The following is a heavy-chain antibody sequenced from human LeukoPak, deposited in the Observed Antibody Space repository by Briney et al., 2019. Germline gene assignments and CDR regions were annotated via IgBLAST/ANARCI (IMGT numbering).Heavy chain of an antibody. J-gene: IGHJ3*02. CDR3: ARVSAAAVGAFDI. Sequence: SETLSLTCTVSGGSISSNYWSWIRQRPGQGLEWIGRIYTSGSTNYNPYLKSRVTMSVDTSKNQFSLKLSSVTAADTAVYYCARVSAAAVGAFDIWGEGTMVTVSS. D-gene: IGHD6-13*01. CDR2: IYTSGST. CDR1: GGSISSNY. V-gene: IGHV4-4*07.